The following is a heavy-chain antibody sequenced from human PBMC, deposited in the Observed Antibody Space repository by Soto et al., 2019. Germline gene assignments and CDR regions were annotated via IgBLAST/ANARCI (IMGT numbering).Heavy chain of an antibody. V-gene: IGHV3-30-3*02. Sequence: PGGSLRLSCAGSGFTFSSFAMSWVRQAPGKGLEWVAATSYDGSNKYYADSVKGRFTISRDNSKNTLYLQMNSLRAEDTAVYYCAKDLQQWLSDYYGMDVWGQGTTVTVSS. CDR2: TSYDGSNK. CDR3: AKDLQQWLSDYYGMDV. J-gene: IGHJ6*02. CDR1: GFTFSSFA. D-gene: IGHD6-19*01.